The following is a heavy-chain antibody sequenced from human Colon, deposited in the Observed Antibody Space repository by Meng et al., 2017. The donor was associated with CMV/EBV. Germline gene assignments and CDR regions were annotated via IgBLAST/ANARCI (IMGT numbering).Heavy chain of an antibody. J-gene: IGHJ4*02. CDR2: ISYSGSYI. CDR3: ARGAGGFDY. CDR1: GFTFSSYS. V-gene: IGHV3-21*01. D-gene: IGHD3-10*01. Sequence: GESLKISCTASGFTFSSYSMNWVRQAPGKGLEWVSSISYSGSYIYYADSVKGRFTISRHNAKNSLYLQMNSLRVEDTAVYYCARGAGGFDYWGQGTRVTVSS.